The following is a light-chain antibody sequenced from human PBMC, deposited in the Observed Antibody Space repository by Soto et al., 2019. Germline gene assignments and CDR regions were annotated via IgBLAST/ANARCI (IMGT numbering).Light chain of an antibody. Sequence: DIPMTQSPSTLSASVGDRVTITCRASQNINSWLAWYQQKPGKAPKLLIYKASNLESGVPSRFSGSGSGTDFTLTISSLQPDDFATYHCQQYESFFPLTLGGWTKVEIK. J-gene: IGKJ4*01. V-gene: IGKV1-5*03. CDR3: QQYESFFPLT. CDR2: KAS. CDR1: QNINSW.